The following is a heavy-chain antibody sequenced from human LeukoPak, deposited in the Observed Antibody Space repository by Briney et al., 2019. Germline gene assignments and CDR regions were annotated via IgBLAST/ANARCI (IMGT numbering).Heavy chain of an antibody. CDR1: GGSFSGYY. V-gene: IGHV4-34*01. J-gene: IGHJ4*02. CDR3: ARGRQLWYDY. D-gene: IGHD5-18*01. CDR2: INHSGST. Sequence: SETLSLTCAVYGGSFSGYYWSWIRQPPGKGREWIGEINHSGSTNYNPALKSRVTISVDTSKNQFSLKLSSVTAADTAVYYCARGRQLWYDYWGQGTLVTVSS.